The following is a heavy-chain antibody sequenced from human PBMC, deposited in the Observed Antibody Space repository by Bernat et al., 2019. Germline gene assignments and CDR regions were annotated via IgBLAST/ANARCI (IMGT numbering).Heavy chain of an antibody. V-gene: IGHV3-66*01. CDR1: GFTVSSNY. D-gene: IGHD1-26*01. CDR3: ARDWGIVGATPRVFD. Sequence: EVQLVESGGGLVQPGGSLRLSCAASGFTVSSNYMSWVRQAPGKGLEWVSVIYSGGSTYYADSVKGRFTISRDNSKNTLYLQMNSLRAEDMAVYYRARDWGIVGATPRVFDWGQGTLVTVSS. CDR2: IYSGGST. J-gene: IGHJ4*02.